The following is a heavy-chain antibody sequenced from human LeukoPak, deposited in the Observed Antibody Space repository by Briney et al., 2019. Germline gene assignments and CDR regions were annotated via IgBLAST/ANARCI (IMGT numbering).Heavy chain of an antibody. V-gene: IGHV3-30-3*01. CDR1: GFTFSRDA. Sequence: GRSLRLSCGASGFTFSRDAMHWVRQAPGKGPEWVAAISDDGTNKYYADSVKGRLTISRDNSKNTLYLQMDSLRDEDTAVFYCARGGSGSYFGYWGQGTLVIVSS. CDR2: ISDDGTNK. CDR3: ARGGSGSYFGY. D-gene: IGHD1-26*01. J-gene: IGHJ4*02.